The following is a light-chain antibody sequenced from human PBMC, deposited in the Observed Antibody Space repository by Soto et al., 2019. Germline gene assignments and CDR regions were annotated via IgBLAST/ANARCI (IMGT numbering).Light chain of an antibody. CDR1: SSDVGGYNY. Sequence: QSALTQPPSASGSPGQSVTISCTGTSSDVGGYNYVSWYQQHPGKAPKLMIFEVSKRPSGVPDRFSGSKSGNTASLTVSGLQAEDEADYYCSSYAGSNHKDVVFGGGTKLTVL. CDR2: EVS. V-gene: IGLV2-8*01. J-gene: IGLJ2*01. CDR3: SSYAGSNHKDVV.